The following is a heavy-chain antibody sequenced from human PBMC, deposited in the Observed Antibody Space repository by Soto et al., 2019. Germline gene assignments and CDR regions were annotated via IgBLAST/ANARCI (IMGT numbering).Heavy chain of an antibody. J-gene: IGHJ4*02. V-gene: IGHV3-21*01. D-gene: IGHD1-1*01. CDR3: ARIQPVEVFDY. Sequence: GGSLRLSCAASGFTFSSYSMNRVRQAPGKGLEWVSSISSSSSYIYYADSVKGRFTISRDNAKNSLYLQMNSLRAEDTAVYYCARIQPVEVFDYWGQGTLVTVSS. CDR2: ISSSSSYI. CDR1: GFTFSSYS.